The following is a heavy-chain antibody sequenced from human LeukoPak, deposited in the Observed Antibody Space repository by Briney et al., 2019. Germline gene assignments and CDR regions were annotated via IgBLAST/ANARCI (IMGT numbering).Heavy chain of an antibody. V-gene: IGHV1-2*06. D-gene: IGHD3-9*01. CDR3: ASAGLLAGLFDY. Sequence: ASVKVSCTASGYAFTGYYMHWVRQAPGQGLEWMGRINPNSGGTNYAQKFQGRVTMTRDTSISTAYMELSRLRSDDTAVYYCASAGLLAGLFDYWGQGTLVIVSP. CDR2: INPNSGGT. CDR1: GYAFTGYY. J-gene: IGHJ4*02.